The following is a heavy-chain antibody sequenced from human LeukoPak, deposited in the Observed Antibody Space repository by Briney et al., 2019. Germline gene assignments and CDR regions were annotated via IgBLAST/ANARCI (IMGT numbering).Heavy chain of an antibody. J-gene: IGHJ1*01. CDR1: GFTFSSYA. V-gene: IGHV3-23*01. CDR2: ISGSGGKT. D-gene: IGHD1-26*01. Sequence: GGSLRLSCAASGFTFSSYAMSWVRQAPGKGLEWVSGISGSGGKTYYADSGKGRLTISRDNSKNTLYLQMSSLRAEDTALYYCAKEGSYEYFQHWGQGTLVTVTS. CDR3: AKEGSYEYFQH.